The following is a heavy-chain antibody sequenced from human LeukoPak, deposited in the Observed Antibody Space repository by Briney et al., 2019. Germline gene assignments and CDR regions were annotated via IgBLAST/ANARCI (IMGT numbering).Heavy chain of an antibody. CDR2: ISSSSSYI. J-gene: IGHJ4*02. Sequence: GGSLRLSCAASGFTFSSYSMNWVRQAPGKGLEWVSSISSSSSYIYYADSVKGRFTISRDNAKNSLYLQMNSLRAEDTAVYYRARDLTTVTTRGWGQGTLVTVSS. CDR3: ARDLTTVTTRG. V-gene: IGHV3-21*01. CDR1: GFTFSSYS. D-gene: IGHD4-17*01.